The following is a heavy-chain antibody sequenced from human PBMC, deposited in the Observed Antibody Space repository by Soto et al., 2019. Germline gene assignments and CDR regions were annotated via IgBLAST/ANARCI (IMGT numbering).Heavy chain of an antibody. CDR3: ARVDSPYYYNSSGYFTY. D-gene: IGHD3-22*01. CDR2: IFHRGTT. V-gene: IGHV4-38-2*01. Sequence: PSETLSLTCAVSGYSISSGYYWGWIRQPPGKGPEWIGNIFHRGTTYYNPSLKSRVTISVDTSKNEFSLGLSTVTAADTAVYYCARVDSPYYYNSSGYFTYWGQGTLVTVSS. CDR1: GYSISSGYY. J-gene: IGHJ4*02.